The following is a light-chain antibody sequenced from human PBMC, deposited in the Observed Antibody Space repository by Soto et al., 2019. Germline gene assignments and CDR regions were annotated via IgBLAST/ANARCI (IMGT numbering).Light chain of an antibody. J-gene: IGKJ3*01. CDR1: QGIYNY. Sequence: DIPMTQSPSSLSASVGDRVTITCRASQGIYNYLAWYQQKPGKVPKLLIYAASTLQSGVPSRFSGSGSGTDFTLTISSLQPEDVATYYCQKYNSAPLTFGPGTKVDIK. CDR2: AAS. V-gene: IGKV1-27*01. CDR3: QKYNSAPLT.